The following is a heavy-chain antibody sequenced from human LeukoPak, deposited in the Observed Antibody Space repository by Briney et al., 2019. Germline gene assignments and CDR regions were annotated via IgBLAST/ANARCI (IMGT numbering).Heavy chain of an antibody. J-gene: IGHJ4*02. Sequence: GASVKVSCKASGYTFTSYGISWVRQAPGQGLEWMGWISAYNGNTNYAGKFQGRVTTTKDTSTSTAYMEVRSLRSDDTAVYYCARSPAVAATRVDYWGQGTLVTVSS. V-gene: IGHV1-18*01. CDR2: ISAYNGNT. D-gene: IGHD6-19*01. CDR3: ARSPAVAATRVDY. CDR1: GYTFTSYG.